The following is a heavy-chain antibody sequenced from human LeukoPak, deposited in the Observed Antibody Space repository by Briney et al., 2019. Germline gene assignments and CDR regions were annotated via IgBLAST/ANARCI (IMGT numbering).Heavy chain of an antibody. V-gene: IGHV1-69*05. J-gene: IGHJ4*02. D-gene: IGHD6-19*01. CDR2: IIPIFGTA. Sequence: SVKVSCKSSGGTFSSYASSWVLQAPGQGLEWMGRIIPIFGTANYAQKVQGRVSITTDESTNTDYMEMSSLRSEATAVYYCDAVIKFNGWYYFDYRGPGTMVTASS. CDR3: DAVIKFNGWYYFDY. CDR1: GGTFSSYA.